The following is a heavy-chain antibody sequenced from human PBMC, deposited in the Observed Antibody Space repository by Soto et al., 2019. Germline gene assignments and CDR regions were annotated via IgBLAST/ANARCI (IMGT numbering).Heavy chain of an antibody. CDR2: ISGGGGTT. D-gene: IGHD6-25*01. J-gene: IGHJ4*02. CDR1: GFTFSNYA. Sequence: EVQLLESGGGLVQPGGSLRLSCAASGFTFSNYAMSWVRQAPGKGLEWVSAISGGGGTTYYAGSVKGRFTISRDNSKNTLFLQMNSLRAEDTAVYYCAKFFVEPGESSGWPWSFHYWGQGTLVTVSS. CDR3: AKFFVEPGESSGWPWSFHY. V-gene: IGHV3-23*01.